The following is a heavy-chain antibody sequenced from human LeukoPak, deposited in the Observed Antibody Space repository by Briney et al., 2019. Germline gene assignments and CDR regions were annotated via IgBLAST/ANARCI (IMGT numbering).Heavy chain of an antibody. Sequence: GGSLRLSCAASGFTFSSFAMSWVRQAPGKGLEWVSNISGSGRGGSTYYADSVKGRFTISRDNSKNTLFLQMNSLRAEDTAVYYCAKSGLNRFDYWGQGTLVTVSS. V-gene: IGHV3-23*01. CDR1: GFTFSSFA. D-gene: IGHD2-15*01. CDR2: ISGSGRGGST. CDR3: AKSGLNRFDY. J-gene: IGHJ4*02.